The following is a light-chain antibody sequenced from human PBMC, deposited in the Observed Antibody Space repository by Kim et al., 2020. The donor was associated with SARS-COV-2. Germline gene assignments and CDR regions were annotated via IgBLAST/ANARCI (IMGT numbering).Light chain of an antibody. CDR1: ILRSCY. Sequence: SSELTQDPAVSVALGQTVRITCQGDILRSCYASWYRQRPGQAPVLVMYGKNNRPSGIPDRFSGSSSGNTASLTITGAQAEDEADYYCNSRDTTTNHVIFGGGTQLTVL. CDR2: GKN. V-gene: IGLV3-19*01. CDR3: NSRDTTTNHVI. J-gene: IGLJ2*01.